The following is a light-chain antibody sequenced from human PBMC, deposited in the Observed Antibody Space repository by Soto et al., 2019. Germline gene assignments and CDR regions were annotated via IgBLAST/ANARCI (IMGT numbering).Light chain of an antibody. CDR3: QQSYTTPWT. Sequence: DIQMTQSPSSLSASIGDRVTITCRASQSISNYLNWYQQKPGKAPKLLIYAASSLQGGVPSRFSGSGSGTDFTLAISSLQPEDFATYYCQQSYTTPWTFGQGTKVEIK. V-gene: IGKV1-39*01. CDR1: QSISNY. CDR2: AAS. J-gene: IGKJ1*01.